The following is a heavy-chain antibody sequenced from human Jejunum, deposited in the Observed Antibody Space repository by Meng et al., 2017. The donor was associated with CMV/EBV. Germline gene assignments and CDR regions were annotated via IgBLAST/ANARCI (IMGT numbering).Heavy chain of an antibody. CDR3: LRGSGGSV. CDR1: GDSVPNRNW. Sequence: WRPELMKPSGRSFSPAAVSGDSVPNRNWWACVRKPPGKGLELIGEIPQRGSTAYNPSLKSRVSMSIDNSKNQFSLMLTSVTAADTAVYHCLRGSGGSVWGQGTLVTVSS. D-gene: IGHD3-10*01. V-gene: IGHV4-4*02. J-gene: IGHJ1*01. CDR2: IPQRGST.